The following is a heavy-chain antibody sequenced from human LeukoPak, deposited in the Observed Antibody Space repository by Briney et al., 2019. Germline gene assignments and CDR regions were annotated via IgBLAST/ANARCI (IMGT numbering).Heavy chain of an antibody. CDR1: GGSISSYY. J-gene: IGHJ6*02. D-gene: IGHD3-3*01. V-gene: IGHV4-59*12. Sequence: SETLSLTCTVSGGSISSYYWSWIRQPPGKGLEWIGYIYHSGSTYYNPSLKSRVTISVDRSKNQFSLKLSSVTAADTAVYYCARGSTIFGTYGMDVWGQGTTVTVSS. CDR2: IYHSGST. CDR3: ARGSTIFGTYGMDV.